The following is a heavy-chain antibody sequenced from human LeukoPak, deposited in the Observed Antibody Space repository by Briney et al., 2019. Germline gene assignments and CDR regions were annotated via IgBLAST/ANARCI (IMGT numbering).Heavy chain of an antibody. Sequence: GGSLRLSCAASGFTFSSYSMNWVRQAPGKGLEWVSSISSSSYIYYADSVKGRFTISRDNAKNSLYLQMNSLRAEDTAVYYCARDSGSYGRYGDYWGQGTLVTVSS. D-gene: IGHD5-18*01. V-gene: IGHV3-21*01. CDR2: ISSSSYI. CDR3: ARDSGSYGRYGDY. CDR1: GFTFSSYS. J-gene: IGHJ4*02.